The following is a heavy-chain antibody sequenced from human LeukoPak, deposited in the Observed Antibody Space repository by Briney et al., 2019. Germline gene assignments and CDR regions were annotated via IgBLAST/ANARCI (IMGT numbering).Heavy chain of an antibody. D-gene: IGHD3-22*01. CDR3: ARTYYDSSGYVPFDY. V-gene: IGHV1-2*02. J-gene: IGHJ4*02. Sequence: ASVKVSCKASGYTFTVYYIHWVRQAPGQGLEWMGWINPNSGGTNSAQKFQGRVTMTRDTSISTAYMELSRLRSDDTAVYYCARTYYDSSGYVPFDYWGQGTLVTVSS. CDR2: INPNSGGT. CDR1: GYTFTVYY.